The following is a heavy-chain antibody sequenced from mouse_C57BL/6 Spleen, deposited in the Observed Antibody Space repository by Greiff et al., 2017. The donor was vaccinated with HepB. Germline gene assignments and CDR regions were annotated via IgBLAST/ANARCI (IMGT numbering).Heavy chain of an antibody. D-gene: IGHD1-1*01. J-gene: IGHJ1*03. Sequence: EVKLVESGGGLVKPGGSLKLSCAASGFTFSDYGMHWVRQAPEKGLEWVAYISSGSSTIYYADTVKGRFTISRDNAKNTLFLQMTSLRSEDTAMYYCARTYYGSSYCWYFDVWGTGTTVTVSS. CDR2: ISSGSSTI. V-gene: IGHV5-17*01. CDR1: GFTFSDYG. CDR3: ARTYYGSSYCWYFDV.